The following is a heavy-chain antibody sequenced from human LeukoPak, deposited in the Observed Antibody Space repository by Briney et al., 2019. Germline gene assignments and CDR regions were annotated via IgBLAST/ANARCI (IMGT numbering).Heavy chain of an antibody. D-gene: IGHD2-2*01. Sequence: GGSLRLSCAASGFTFSSYSMNWVRQAPGKGLEWVSSISSSSSYIYYADSVQGRFTISRDNAKNSLYLQMNSLRADDTAVYYCARSIVVVPAAIPGPPDCWGQGTLVTVSS. J-gene: IGHJ4*02. V-gene: IGHV3-21*01. CDR2: ISSSSSYI. CDR3: ARSIVVVPAAIPGPPDC. CDR1: GFTFSSYS.